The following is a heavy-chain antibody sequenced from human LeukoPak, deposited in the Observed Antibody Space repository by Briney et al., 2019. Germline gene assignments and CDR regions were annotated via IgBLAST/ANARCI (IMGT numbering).Heavy chain of an antibody. J-gene: IGHJ5*02. CDR3: AKDPVPSTVTTFFRWFDP. CDR1: GFTFNSHA. D-gene: IGHD4-17*01. V-gene: IGHV3-30*02. CDR2: ISYEGKTE. Sequence: GGSLRLSCAASGFTFNSHAMHWVRQAPGKGLEWVAFISYEGKTEYYAESVKGRFTVSRDNSKNTLYLQMNSLRAEDTAVYYCAKDPVPSTVTTFFRWFDPWGQGTLVTVSS.